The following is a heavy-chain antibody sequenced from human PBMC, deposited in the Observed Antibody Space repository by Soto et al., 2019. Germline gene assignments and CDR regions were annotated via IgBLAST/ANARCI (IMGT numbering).Heavy chain of an antibody. CDR3: ARARMTTVTTYYYGMDV. V-gene: IGHV4-34*01. CDR2: INHSGST. J-gene: IGHJ6*02. D-gene: IGHD4-17*01. CDR1: GGSFSNYY. Sequence: SETLSLTCGVYGGSFSNYYWSWIRQSPGKGLEWIGEINHSGSTNYNPSLKSRVTISVDTSKNQFSMKLSSVTAADTAVYYCARARMTTVTTYYYGMDVWGQGTTVTVSS.